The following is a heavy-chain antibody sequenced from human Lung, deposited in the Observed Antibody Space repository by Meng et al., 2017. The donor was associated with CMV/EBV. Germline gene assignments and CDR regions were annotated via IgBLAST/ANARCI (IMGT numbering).Heavy chain of an antibody. Sequence: WGSLSLSCAVYNGSISGYYWSWIRQPPGKGMEWIGESNHSGSTNYNSSLESRVTITVDTSKNQFSLKLNLVPAADTAVYYCARWVAVVPAARYYFYYYGMDVWGQGTTVTVSS. D-gene: IGHD2-2*01. J-gene: IGHJ6*02. V-gene: IGHV4-34*01. CDR1: NGSISGYY. CDR2: SNHSGST. CDR3: ARWVAVVPAARYYFYYYGMDV.